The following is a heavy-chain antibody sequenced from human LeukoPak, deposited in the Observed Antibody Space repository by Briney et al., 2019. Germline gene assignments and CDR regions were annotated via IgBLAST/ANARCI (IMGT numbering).Heavy chain of an antibody. CDR1: GFTFSSYS. Sequence: GGSLRLSCAASGFTFSSYSMNWVRQAPGKGLEWVSSISSSSSYIYYADSVKGRFTISRDNAKNSLYLQMNSLRAEDTGVYYCARDDCSGGSCAFDYWGQGTLVTVSS. V-gene: IGHV3-21*01. J-gene: IGHJ4*02. CDR2: ISSSSSYI. CDR3: ARDDCSGGSCAFDY. D-gene: IGHD2-15*01.